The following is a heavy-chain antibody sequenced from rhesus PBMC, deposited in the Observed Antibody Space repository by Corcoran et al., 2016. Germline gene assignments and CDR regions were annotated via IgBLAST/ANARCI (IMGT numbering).Heavy chain of an antibody. J-gene: IGHJ4*01. V-gene: IGHV4-160*01. CDR2: IYGRGGRT. CDR3: ARTPLITGSFDY. D-gene: IGHD1-26*01. Sequence: QVKLQESGPGLVTPSAPLSLTCAVSGGSIRSTYWSWIRPPPGTGREGIGRIYGRGGRTDSNPALKSRGTISTDTSKNQFALKLSSVTAADPAGYYWARTPLITGSFDYWGQGVLVTVSS. CDR1: GGSIRSTY.